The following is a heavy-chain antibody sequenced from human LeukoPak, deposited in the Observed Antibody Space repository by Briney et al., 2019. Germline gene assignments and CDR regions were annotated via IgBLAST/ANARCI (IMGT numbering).Heavy chain of an antibody. D-gene: IGHD1-7*01. CDR3: ARDQADGTTVYYYYYMDV. J-gene: IGHJ6*03. Sequence: GGSLRLSCAASGFTFSSYWMSWVRQAPGKGLEWVANIKQDGSEKYYVDSVKGRFTISRDNAKNSLYLQMNSLRAEDTAVYYCARDQADGTTVYYYYYMDVWGKGTTVTVSS. CDR1: GFTFSSYW. V-gene: IGHV3-7*01. CDR2: IKQDGSEK.